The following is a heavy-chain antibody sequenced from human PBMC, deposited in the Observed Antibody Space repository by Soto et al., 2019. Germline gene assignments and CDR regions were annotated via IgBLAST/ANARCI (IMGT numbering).Heavy chain of an antibody. D-gene: IGHD3-3*01. CDR3: AKSGGFLEWLMPQADFDL. CDR1: GFTFSSYA. Sequence: EVQLLESGGGLVQPGGSLRLSCAASGFTFSSYAMSWVRQAPGKGLEWVSAISGSGGSTDYADSVKGRFTIARDNSKNMLYLQMNNLRAEDTAVYYCAKSGGFLEWLMPQADFDLWGRGTLVTVSS. V-gene: IGHV3-23*01. J-gene: IGHJ2*01. CDR2: ISGSGGST.